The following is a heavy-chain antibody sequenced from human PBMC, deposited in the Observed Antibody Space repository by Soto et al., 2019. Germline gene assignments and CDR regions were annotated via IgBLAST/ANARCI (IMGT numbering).Heavy chain of an antibody. CDR3: ATRFLGYCSGGSCYS. V-gene: IGHV4-34*01. J-gene: IGHJ4*02. CDR1: GGSFSGYY. CDR2: INHSGST. D-gene: IGHD2-15*01. Sequence: QVQLQQWGAGLLKPSETLSLTCAVYGGSFSGYYWSWIRQPPGKGLEWIGEINHSGSTNYNPSLKSRVTISVDTSKNQFSLKLSSVTAADTAVYYCATRFLGYCSGGSCYSWGQGTLVTVSS.